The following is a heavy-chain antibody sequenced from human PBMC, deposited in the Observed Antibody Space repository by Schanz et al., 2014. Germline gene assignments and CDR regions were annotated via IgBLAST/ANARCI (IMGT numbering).Heavy chain of an antibody. CDR1: GFTFTNAW. Sequence: EVQLVESGGGLVQPGGSLRLSCAASGFTFTNAWMSWVRQAPGRGLEWLGRIKRETDGGTTDYAAPVKARVTISRDDSKNTLYLQMNSLRTEDTAVYYCATAVRVTGFDYWGQGTLVTVSS. CDR2: IKRETDGGTT. D-gene: IGHD1-20*01. J-gene: IGHJ4*02. CDR3: ATAVRVTGFDY. V-gene: IGHV3-15*01.